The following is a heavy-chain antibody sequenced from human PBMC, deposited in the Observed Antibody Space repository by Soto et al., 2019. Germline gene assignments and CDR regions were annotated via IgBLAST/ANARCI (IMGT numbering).Heavy chain of an antibody. V-gene: IGHV1-46*03. CDR1: GYTFTSYY. J-gene: IGHJ4*02. D-gene: IGHD3-3*01. CDR3: ARDHSLYYDFWSGYYVPYFDY. CDR2: INPSGGST. Sequence: VASVKVSCKASGYTFTSYYMHWVRQAPGQRLEWMGIINPSGGSTGYAQKFQGRVTMTRDTSTSTVYMELSSLRSEDTAVYYCARDHSLYYDFWSGYYVPYFDYWGQGTLVTVSS.